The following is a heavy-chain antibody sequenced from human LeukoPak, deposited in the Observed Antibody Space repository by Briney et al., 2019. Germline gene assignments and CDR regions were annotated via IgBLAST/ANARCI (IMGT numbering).Heavy chain of an antibody. V-gene: IGHV3-23*01. Sequence: QPGGSLRLSCAASGFTFSSYAMSWVRQAPGKGLEWVSFISGSGDTTYYADSVKGRFTISRDNSKNTLYLQMNSLRAEDTAVYYCAKSRGESRGASNYWGQGTLVTVSS. CDR2: ISGSGDTT. CDR3: AKSRGESRGASNY. CDR1: GFTFSSYA. J-gene: IGHJ4*02. D-gene: IGHD1-26*01.